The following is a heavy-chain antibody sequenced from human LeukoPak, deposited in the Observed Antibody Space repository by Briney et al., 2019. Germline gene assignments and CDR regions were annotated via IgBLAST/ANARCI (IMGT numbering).Heavy chain of an antibody. D-gene: IGHD1-26*01. CDR3: ARPIRGSYVEDAFDM. CDR2: INPSSGGT. Sequence: ASVKVSCKTSGYTFSDYYLHWVRQAPGQGLEWMGWINPSSGGTKYVQKFQGRVTMTRDTSISTGYMELSRLRSDDTAVYYCARPIRGSYVEDAFDMWGQEPILTVSA. V-gene: IGHV1-2*02. CDR1: GYTFSDYY. J-gene: IGHJ3*02.